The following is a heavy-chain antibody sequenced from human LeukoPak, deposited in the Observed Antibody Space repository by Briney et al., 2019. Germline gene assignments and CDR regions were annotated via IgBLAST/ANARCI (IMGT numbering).Heavy chain of an antibody. V-gene: IGHV3-15*01. CDR3: SIHYYDDSNGYYYYFHY. D-gene: IGHD3-22*01. CDR1: GFTFSSYE. J-gene: IGHJ4*02. Sequence: GGSLRLSCAASGFTFSSYEMSWVRQAPGKGLEWLGRIKSKTDGGTTDYAAPVKGRFTISRDDSKTTLYLQMNSLKTEDTAVYYCSIHYYDDSNGYYYYFHYWGQGTLVTVSS. CDR2: IKSKTDGGTT.